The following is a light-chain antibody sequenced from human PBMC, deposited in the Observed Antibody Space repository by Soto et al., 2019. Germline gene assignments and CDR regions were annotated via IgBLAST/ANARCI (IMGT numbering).Light chain of an antibody. Sequence: VLTQSPGTLSFSPGDRATLSCRSSQRVSGSSLAWYQQKPGQAPRVLFYGATTRATGVPDRFSGNGSGADFTLTISRLEPGDFGVYHCQQYGNSPSFGPGTKLEIK. CDR2: GAT. CDR1: QRVSGSS. V-gene: IGKV3-20*01. CDR3: QQYGNSPS. J-gene: IGKJ2*01.